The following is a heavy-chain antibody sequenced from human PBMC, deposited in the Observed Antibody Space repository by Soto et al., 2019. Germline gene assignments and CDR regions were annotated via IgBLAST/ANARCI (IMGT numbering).Heavy chain of an antibody. D-gene: IGHD5-12*01. J-gene: IGHJ4*02. V-gene: IGHV4-39*01. Sequence: QLQLQESGPGLVKPSETLSLTCTVSGGAIRIISIYLCCSRHPPGKWLEWIGGISYSGRTYHNPSLRGRLTLFVDPTQTKSPLKLTSVTSANTAVYSCARHRVPSVYAPIPAFCDSWGQGILDNASS. CDR2: ISYSGRT. CDR3: ARHRVPSVYAPIPAFCDS. CDR1: GGAIRIISIY.